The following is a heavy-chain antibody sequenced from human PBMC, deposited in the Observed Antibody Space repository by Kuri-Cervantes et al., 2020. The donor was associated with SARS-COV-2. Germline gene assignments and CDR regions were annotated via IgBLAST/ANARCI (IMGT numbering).Heavy chain of an antibody. CDR1: GFTFSSYG. Sequence: GGSLRLSCAASGFTFSSYGMNWVRQAPGKGLEWVAVISYDGSNKYYADSVKGRFTISRGNSKNTLYLQMNSLRAEDTAVYYCARDIVPVGATYDAFDIWGQGTMVTVSS. CDR3: ARDIVPVGATYDAFDI. V-gene: IGHV3-30*03. D-gene: IGHD1-26*01. CDR2: ISYDGSNK. J-gene: IGHJ3*02.